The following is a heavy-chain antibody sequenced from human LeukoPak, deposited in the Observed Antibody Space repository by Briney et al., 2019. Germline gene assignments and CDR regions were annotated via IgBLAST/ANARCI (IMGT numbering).Heavy chain of an antibody. CDR3: ARDPRYNWNDVRRLHYFDY. J-gene: IGHJ4*02. Sequence: GGSLRLSCAASGFTFSSYGMHWVRQAPGRGLEWVAVIWYDGSNKYYADSVKGRFTISRDNSKNTLYLQMNSLRAEDTAVYYCARDPRYNWNDVRRLHYFDYWGQGTLVTVSS. CDR2: IWYDGSNK. D-gene: IGHD1-1*01. V-gene: IGHV3-33*01. CDR1: GFTFSSYG.